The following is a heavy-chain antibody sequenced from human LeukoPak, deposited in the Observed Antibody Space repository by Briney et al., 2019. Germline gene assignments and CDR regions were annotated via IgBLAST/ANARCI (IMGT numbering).Heavy chain of an antibody. CDR2: ISVDNAKT. CDR3: ARVGYCSGGSCCPDY. Sequence: ASVKVSCKASGYTLTSYGFSWVRQAPGQGLEWMGWISVDNAKTNYAQKFQGRVTMTTDTSTTTAYMELRSLTSDDTAVNYCARVGYCSGGSCCPDYWGQGTLVTVSS. J-gene: IGHJ4*02. D-gene: IGHD2-15*01. CDR1: GYTLTSYG. V-gene: IGHV1-18*01.